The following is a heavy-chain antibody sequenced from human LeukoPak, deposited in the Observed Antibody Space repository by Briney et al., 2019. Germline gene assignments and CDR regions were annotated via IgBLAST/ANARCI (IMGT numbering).Heavy chain of an antibody. J-gene: IGHJ4*02. V-gene: IGHV5-51*01. CDR2: IYPGDSDT. CDR1: GYRFTSYW. D-gene: IGHD3-16*02. CDR3: ARQGAFGGVITGFDS. Sequence: GESLKISCKGSGYRFTSYWIGWVRQMPGKGLEWMGIIYPGDSDTKYSPSFQGQITISADTSISTAYLQWSSLKASDTAMYYCARQGAFGGVITGFDSWGQGALVSVSS.